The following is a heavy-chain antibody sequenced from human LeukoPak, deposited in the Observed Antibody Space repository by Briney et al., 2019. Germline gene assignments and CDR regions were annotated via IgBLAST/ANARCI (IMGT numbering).Heavy chain of an antibody. V-gene: IGHV4-38-2*01. CDR1: GYSFTSSHY. CDR2: IYHTGSA. D-gene: IGHD2-2*01. CDR3: ARYCTSTTCILRGFDY. J-gene: IGHJ4*02. Sequence: SETLSLTCSVSGYSFTSSHYWGWIRQPPGKGLEWVANIYHTGSAHYNPSLKSRVTISVDTSTNQFSLKLSSVTAADTAVHYCARYCTSTTCILRGFDYWGQGTLVTVSS.